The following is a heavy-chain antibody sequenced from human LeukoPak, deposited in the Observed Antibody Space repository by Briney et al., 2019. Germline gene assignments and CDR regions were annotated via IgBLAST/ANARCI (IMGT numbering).Heavy chain of an antibody. Sequence: PSETLSLTCTVSGGSISSYYWSWIRQPPGKGLEWIGYIYYSGSTNYNPSLKSRVIISVDTSKNQFSLRLSSVTAADTAVYYCARVPVEKRFLEWFPDRHYYMDVWGKGTTVTVSS. J-gene: IGHJ6*03. CDR3: ARVPVEKRFLEWFPDRHYYMDV. V-gene: IGHV4-59*01. CDR2: IYYSGST. D-gene: IGHD3-3*01. CDR1: GGSISSYY.